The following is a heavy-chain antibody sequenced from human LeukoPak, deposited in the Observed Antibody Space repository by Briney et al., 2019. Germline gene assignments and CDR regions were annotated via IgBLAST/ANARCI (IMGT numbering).Heavy chain of an antibody. J-gene: IGHJ4*02. Sequence: SETLSLTCAVYGGSFSGYYWSWIRQPPGKGLEWIGEINHSGSTNYNPSLKSRVTISIDTSKNQFSLKLSSVTAADTAVYYCAKRKFDLYYGSGSYDDWGQGTLVIVSS. D-gene: IGHD3-10*01. CDR3: AKRKFDLYYGSGSYDD. CDR2: INHSGST. CDR1: GGSFSGYY. V-gene: IGHV4-34*01.